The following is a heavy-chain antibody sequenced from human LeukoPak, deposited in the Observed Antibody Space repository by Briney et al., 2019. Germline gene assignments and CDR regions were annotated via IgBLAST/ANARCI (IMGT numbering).Heavy chain of an antibody. Sequence: GGSLRLSCAASGFTFSNYNMDWVRQAPGKGLEWVSYISSGSSTIYYADSVKGRFTISRDNSKNTLYLQMNSLRAEDTAVYYCAKDSRGGPDYLAAAGYYYGMDVWGQGTTVTVSS. D-gene: IGHD6-13*01. V-gene: IGHV3-48*01. J-gene: IGHJ6*02. CDR1: GFTFSNYN. CDR3: AKDSRGGPDYLAAAGYYYGMDV. CDR2: ISSGSSTI.